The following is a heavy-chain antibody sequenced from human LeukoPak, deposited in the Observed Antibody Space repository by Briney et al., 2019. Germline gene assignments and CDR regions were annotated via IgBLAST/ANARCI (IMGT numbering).Heavy chain of an antibody. CDR1: GFTFSSYG. CDR3: AKDLESCSGGSCYSGGFDP. V-gene: IGHV3-30*18. D-gene: IGHD2-15*01. J-gene: IGHJ5*02. Sequence: GGSLRLSCAASGFTFSSYGMHWVRQAPGKGLEWVAVISYDGSNKYYADSVKGRFTISRDNSKNTLYLQMNSLRAEDTAVYYCAKDLESCSGGSCYSGGFDPWGQGTLVTVSS. CDR2: ISYDGSNK.